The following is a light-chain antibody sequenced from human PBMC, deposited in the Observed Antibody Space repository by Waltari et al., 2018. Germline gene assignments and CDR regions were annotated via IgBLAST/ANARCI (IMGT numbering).Light chain of an antibody. CDR1: QSVSSY. CDR2: DAS. J-gene: IGKJ1*01. V-gene: IGKV3-11*01. Sequence: DIVLTQSPATLSLSPGERATISCRASQSVSSYFAWYQQKPGQAPRLLIYDASNRATGIPARFRGSGSGTDFTLTISSLEPEDFAVYYCQQRSNWPPWTFGQGTKVEIK. CDR3: QQRSNWPPWT.